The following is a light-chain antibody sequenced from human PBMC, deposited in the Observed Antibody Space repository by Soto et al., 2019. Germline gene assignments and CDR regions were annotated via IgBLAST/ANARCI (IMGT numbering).Light chain of an antibody. Sequence: QSVLTQPASVSGSPGQSITISCTGTSSDVGGYNFVSWYQQHPGKAPKLMIYDVRNRPSGVSNRFSGSKSVNTASLTISGXQAEXEADYYCSSYTSISTYVFGTGTKVTVL. J-gene: IGLJ1*01. CDR3: SSYTSISTYV. V-gene: IGLV2-14*01. CDR1: SSDVGGYNF. CDR2: DVR.